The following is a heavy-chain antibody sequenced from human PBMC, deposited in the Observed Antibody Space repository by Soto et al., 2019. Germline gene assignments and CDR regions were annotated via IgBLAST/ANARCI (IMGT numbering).Heavy chain of an antibody. CDR3: ARARCSGGSCYSVSGY. CDR1: GYTFTSYG. D-gene: IGHD2-15*01. J-gene: IGHJ4*02. V-gene: IGHV1-18*01. CDR2: ISAYNGNT. Sequence: QVQLVQSGAEVKKPGASVKVSCKASGYTFTSYGISWVRQAPGQGLEWMGWISAYNGNTNYAQKLQGRVTMTTDTSTSKAYRELRSLRSDDTAVYYCARARCSGGSCYSVSGYWGQGTLVTVSS.